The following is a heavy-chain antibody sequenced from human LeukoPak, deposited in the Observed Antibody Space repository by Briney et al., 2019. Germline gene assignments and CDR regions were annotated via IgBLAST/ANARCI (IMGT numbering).Heavy chain of an antibody. CDR3: VKDRGGWSFDS. J-gene: IGHJ4*02. CDR1: GFNFRNSG. Sequence: GGSLRISCVASGFNFRNSGMHWVRQAPGKGLEWVTCTPYDGSQSHYAESVKGRFTVSRDTSNNTLFLQMDSLILEDTAVYYCVKDRGGWSFDSWGQGTLVTVSS. D-gene: IGHD2-15*01. V-gene: IGHV3-30*02. CDR2: TPYDGSQS.